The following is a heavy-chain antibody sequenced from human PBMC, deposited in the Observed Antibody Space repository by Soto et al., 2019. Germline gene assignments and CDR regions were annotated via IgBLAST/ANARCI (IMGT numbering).Heavy chain of an antibody. D-gene: IGHD3-3*01. CDR2: ISWNSGSI. J-gene: IGHJ4*02. Sequence: EVQLVESGGGLVQPGRSLRLSCAASGFTFDDYAMHWVRQAPGKGLEWVSGISWNSGSIGYADSVKGRFTISRDNAKNSLYLQMNSLRAEDTALYYCAKDAAAGQYYDFWSGYGPLDYWGQGTLVTVSS. CDR1: GFTFDDYA. CDR3: AKDAAAGQYYDFWSGYGPLDY. V-gene: IGHV3-9*01.